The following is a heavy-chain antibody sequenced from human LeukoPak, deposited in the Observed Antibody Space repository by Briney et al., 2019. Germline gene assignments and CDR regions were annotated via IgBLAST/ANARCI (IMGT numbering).Heavy chain of an antibody. D-gene: IGHD6-19*01. CDR2: INSDGSST. Sequence: GGSLRLSCAASGFTFSSYGMHWVRHAPGKGLVWVSRINSDGSSTSYADSVKGRFTISRDNAKNTLYLQMNSLRAEDTAVYYCARASSGWHHFDYWGQGTLVTVSS. V-gene: IGHV3-74*01. CDR1: GFTFSSYG. CDR3: ARASSGWHHFDY. J-gene: IGHJ4*02.